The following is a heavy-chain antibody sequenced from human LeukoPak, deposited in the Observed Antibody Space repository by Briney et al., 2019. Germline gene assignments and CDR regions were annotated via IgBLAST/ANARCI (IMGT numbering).Heavy chain of an antibody. CDR1: GYTFTSYG. CDR3: ARVEVYCSSTSCYTLGWFDP. Sequence: GASVKVTCKASGYTFTSYGISWVGQAHGQGGEWMGWISAYNGNKNNEQKLQGRVTMTTDTSTSTAYMELRTLRSDDTAVYYCARVEVYCSSTSCYTLGWFDPWGQGTLVTVSS. D-gene: IGHD2-2*02. V-gene: IGHV1-18*01. CDR2: ISAYNGNK. J-gene: IGHJ5*02.